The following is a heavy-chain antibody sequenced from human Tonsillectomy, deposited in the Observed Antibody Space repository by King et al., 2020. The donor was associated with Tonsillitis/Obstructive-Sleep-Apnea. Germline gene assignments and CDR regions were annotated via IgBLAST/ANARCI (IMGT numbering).Heavy chain of an antibody. CDR1: GFTFSSYG. V-gene: IGHV3-33*01. D-gene: IGHD3-3*01. Sequence: QLVQSGGGVVQPGRSLRLSCAASGFTFSSYGMHWVRQAPGKGLEWVAVIWYDGSNKYYADSVKGRFTISRDNSKNTLYLQMNSLRAEDTAVYYCARVVVPADHYDFWSGYYTNYYYYYYMDVWGKGTTVTVSS. CDR2: IWYDGSNK. CDR3: ARVVVPADHYDFWSGYYTNYYYYYYMDV. J-gene: IGHJ6*03.